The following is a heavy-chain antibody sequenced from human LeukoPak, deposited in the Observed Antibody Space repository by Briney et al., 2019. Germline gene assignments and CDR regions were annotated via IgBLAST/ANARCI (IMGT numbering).Heavy chain of an antibody. CDR1: GYSISSGYY. Sequence: PSETLSLTCAVCGYSISSGYYWGWIRQPPGKGLEWIGSIYHSGSTYYNPAPKSLGTILVDTSKDQFSLKLSSVTAADTAVYYCASSGIVVPAVDFDYWGQGTLVTVSS. CDR3: ASSGIVVPAVDFDY. V-gene: IGHV4-38-2*01. J-gene: IGHJ4*02. D-gene: IGHD2-2*01. CDR2: IYHSGST.